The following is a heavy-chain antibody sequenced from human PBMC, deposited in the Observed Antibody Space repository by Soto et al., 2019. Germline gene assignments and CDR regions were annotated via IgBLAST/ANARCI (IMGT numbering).Heavy chain of an antibody. CDR1: GFAFRTFG. Sequence: GGSLRLSCAASGFAFRTFGMNWVRQALGKRPEWVSYISSDSSTINYADSVKGRFTISRDNAKNSLYLQMNNLRADDTAIYYCVRDLGNSDLDPWGQGTLVTVSS. CDR2: ISSDSSTI. V-gene: IGHV3-48*01. J-gene: IGHJ5*02. D-gene: IGHD2-21*02. CDR3: VRDLGNSDLDP.